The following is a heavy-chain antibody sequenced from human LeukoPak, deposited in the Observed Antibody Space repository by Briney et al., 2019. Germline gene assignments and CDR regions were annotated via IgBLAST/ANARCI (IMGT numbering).Heavy chain of an antibody. CDR1: GFTFSSYA. J-gene: IGHJ5*02. CDR2: ISVSGDIT. D-gene: IGHD3-16*01. Sequence: GGSLRLSCAASGFTFSSYAMSWVRQAPGEGLEWVSVISVSGDITYYADSVKGRFTISRDNFKNILYLQMNSLRAEDTAVYYCAKAVCGSSSCPSDAWGQGTLVTVSS. V-gene: IGHV3-23*01. CDR3: AKAVCGSSSCPSDA.